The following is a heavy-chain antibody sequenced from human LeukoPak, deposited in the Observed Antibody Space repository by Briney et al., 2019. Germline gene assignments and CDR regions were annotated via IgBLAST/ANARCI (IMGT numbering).Heavy chain of an antibody. CDR3: ARATWDS. CDR2: ISTDGSPI. J-gene: IGHJ4*02. CDR1: GFTFSTYW. Sequence: GGSLRLSCAASGFTFSTYWMHWVRQAPGKGLVWVSRISTDGSPITYADSVKGRFTISRDNAKNSLYLQMNSLRAEDTAVYYCARATWDSWGQGALVTVSS. V-gene: IGHV3-74*01. D-gene: IGHD2-15*01.